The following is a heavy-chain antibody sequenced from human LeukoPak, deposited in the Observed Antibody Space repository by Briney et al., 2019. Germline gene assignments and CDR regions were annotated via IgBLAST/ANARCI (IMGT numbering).Heavy chain of an antibody. CDR1: GFTFTSSA. CDR3: AAGLGESSGYYYVFGLS. Sequence: SVKVSCKASGFTFTSSAVQWVRQARGQRLEWIGWIVVGSGNTNYAQKFQERVTITRDMSTSTAYMELSSLRSEDTAVYYCAAGLGESSGYYYVFGLSWGQGALVTVSS. CDR2: IVVGSGNT. V-gene: IGHV1-58*01. D-gene: IGHD3-22*01. J-gene: IGHJ5*02.